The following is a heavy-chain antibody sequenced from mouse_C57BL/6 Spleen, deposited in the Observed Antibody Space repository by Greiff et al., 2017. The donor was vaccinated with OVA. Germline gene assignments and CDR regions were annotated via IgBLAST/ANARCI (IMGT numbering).Heavy chain of an antibody. Sequence: VQLVESGAELVRPGASVKLSCKASGYTFTDYYINWVKQRPGPGLEWISRIYPGSGNTYYNEKFKGKATLTAEKSSSTSYMQLSSLTSEDSAVYFCARIYGNYLYFDVWCTGTTVTVSS. V-gene: IGHV1-76*01. CDR2: IYPGSGNT. CDR1: GYTFTDYY. J-gene: IGHJ1*03. D-gene: IGHD2-1*01. CDR3: ARIYGNYLYFDV.